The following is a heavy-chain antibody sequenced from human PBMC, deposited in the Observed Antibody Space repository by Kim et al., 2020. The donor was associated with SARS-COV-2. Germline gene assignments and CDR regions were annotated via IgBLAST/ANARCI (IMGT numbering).Heavy chain of an antibody. D-gene: IGHD1-26*01. V-gene: IGHV3-30*04. J-gene: IGHJ6*02. CDR1: GFTFGSYA. CDR3: ARAHQGSYYYGMDV. Sequence: GGSLRLSCAASGFTFGSYAMHWVRQAPGKGLEWVAVISYDGSNKYYADSVKGRFTISRDNSKNTLYLQMNSLRAEDTAVYYCARAHQGSYYYGMDVWGQG. CDR2: ISYDGSNK.